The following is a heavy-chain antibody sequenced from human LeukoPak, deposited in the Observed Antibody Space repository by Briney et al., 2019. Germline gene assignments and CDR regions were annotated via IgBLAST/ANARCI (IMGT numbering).Heavy chain of an antibody. CDR3: ARETRWGYSGYDPFDY. V-gene: IGHV4-31*02. CDR2: IYYSGST. Sequence: LRLSCAASGFTVSSNYMSWIRQHPGKGLEWIGYIYYSGSTYYNPSLKSRVTISVDTSKNQFSLKLSSVTAADTAVYYCARETRWGYSGYDPFDYWGQGTLVTVSS. CDR1: GFTVSSNY. J-gene: IGHJ4*02. D-gene: IGHD5-12*01.